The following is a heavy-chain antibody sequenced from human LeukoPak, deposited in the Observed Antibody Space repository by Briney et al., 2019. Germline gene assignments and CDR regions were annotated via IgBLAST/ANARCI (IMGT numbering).Heavy chain of an antibody. CDR1: GGSISSYY. Sequence: SETLSLTCTVSGGSISSYYWSWIRQPPGKGLEWLGYIYYSGSTNYNPSLKSRVTISVDTSKNQFSLKLSSVTAADTAVYYCARAPPDDSSPIGYDYWGQGTLVTVSS. V-gene: IGHV4-59*01. J-gene: IGHJ4*02. D-gene: IGHD3-22*01. CDR2: IYYSGST. CDR3: ARAPPDDSSPIGYDY.